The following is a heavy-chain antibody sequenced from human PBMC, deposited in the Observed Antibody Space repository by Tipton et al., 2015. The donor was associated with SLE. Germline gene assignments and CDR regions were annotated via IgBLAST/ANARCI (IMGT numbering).Heavy chain of an antibody. J-gene: IGHJ4*02. D-gene: IGHD1/OR15-1a*01. V-gene: IGHV4-59*08. CDR2: IYYSGST. Sequence: TLSLTCTVSGGSISSYYWSWIRQPPGKGLEWIGYIYYSGSTNYNPSLKSRVTISVDTAKNQFSLKLSSVTAADTAVDYCARLQSIGTAGLWGRGTLVTVSS. CDR1: GGSISSYY. CDR3: ARLQSIGTAGL.